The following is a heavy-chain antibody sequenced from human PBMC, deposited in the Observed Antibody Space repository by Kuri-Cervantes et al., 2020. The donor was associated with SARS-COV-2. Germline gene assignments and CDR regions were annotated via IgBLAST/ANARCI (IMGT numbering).Heavy chain of an antibody. CDR1: GFTFSSYW. V-gene: IGHV3-74*01. Sequence: GGSLRLSCAASGFTFSSYWMHWVRQAPGKGLVWVSRINSDGRSTSYADSVKGRFTISRDNAKNTLSLQMNSLRAEDTPVYYCARSSGWYDYRGQGTLVTVSS. D-gene: IGHD6-19*01. CDR2: INSDGRST. J-gene: IGHJ4*02. CDR3: ARSSGWYDY.